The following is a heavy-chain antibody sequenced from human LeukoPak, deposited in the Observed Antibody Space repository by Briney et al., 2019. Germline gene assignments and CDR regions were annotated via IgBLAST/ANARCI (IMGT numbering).Heavy chain of an antibody. J-gene: IGHJ4*02. CDR2: IYYSGST. CDR3: ARDGENYDILTVD. D-gene: IGHD3-9*01. CDR1: GGSISSSSYY. Sequence: PSETLSLTCTVSGGSISSSSYYWGWIRQPPGKGLEWIGSIYYSGSTYYNPSLKSRVTISVDTSKNQFSLKLSSVTAADTAVYYCARDGENYDILTVDWGQGTLVTVSS. V-gene: IGHV4-39*02.